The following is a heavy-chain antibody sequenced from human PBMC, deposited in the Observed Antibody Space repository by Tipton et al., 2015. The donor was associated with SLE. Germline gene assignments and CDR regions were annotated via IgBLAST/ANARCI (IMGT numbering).Heavy chain of an antibody. V-gene: IGHV5-51*01. CDR1: GHSFTSYW. CDR2: IYPGDSDT. J-gene: IGHJ4*02. CDR3: VGHENEVTVTFEH. D-gene: IGHD4-17*01. Sequence: QLVQSGAEVKKPGESLKISCKGSGHSFTSYWIGWVRQMPGKGLEWMGIIYPGDSDTRYSPCFQGQVTISADKSISTAYLQWSSLKASDTDMYYFVGHENEVTVTFEHWRQGAEVTVSS.